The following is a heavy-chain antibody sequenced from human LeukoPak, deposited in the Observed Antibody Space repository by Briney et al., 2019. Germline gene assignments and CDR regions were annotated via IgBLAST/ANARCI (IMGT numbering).Heavy chain of an antibody. CDR1: GFTFYHYA. CDR3: AKDRGSPLYTCFDY. CDR2: ISRGGHT. J-gene: IGHJ4*02. D-gene: IGHD3-10*01. V-gene: IGHV3-23*01. Sequence: GRSLRLSCAASGFTFYHYAMSWVRQAPGKGLEWVAAISRGGHTYYADSVKGRFTISRDNFKNTLYLQMDSLRAEDTAVYYCAKDRGSPLYTCFDYWGQGTLVTASS.